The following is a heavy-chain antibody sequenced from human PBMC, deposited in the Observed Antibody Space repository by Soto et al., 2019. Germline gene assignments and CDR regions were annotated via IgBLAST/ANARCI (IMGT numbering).Heavy chain of an antibody. CDR3: ARDGGLRSYYYYYGMDV. V-gene: IGHV3-33*01. D-gene: IGHD4-17*01. CDR2: IWYDGSNK. CDR1: GSTFSSYG. J-gene: IGHJ6*02. Sequence: PGGSLRLSCAASGSTFSSYGMHWVRQAPGKGLEWVAVIWYDGSNKYYADSVKGRFTISRDNSKNTLYLQMNSLRAEDTAVYYCARDGGLRSYYYYYGMDVWGQGTTVTVSS.